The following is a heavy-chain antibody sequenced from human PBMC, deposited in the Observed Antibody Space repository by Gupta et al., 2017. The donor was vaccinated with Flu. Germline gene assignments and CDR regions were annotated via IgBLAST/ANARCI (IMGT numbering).Heavy chain of an antibody. J-gene: IGHJ5*02. CDR3: AREKACGFDCHNWIDT. V-gene: IGHV4-31*02. D-gene: IGHD2-21*01. CDR1: SITIDGYF. CDR2: IDYSGST. Sequence: SITIDGYFWTWIRQSPGKGLEWMGYIDYSGSTKYNPSLKGRLHISEDTSKNQMSLNLRSITAADTAIYYCAREKACGFDCHNWIDTWGPGILVTVSS.